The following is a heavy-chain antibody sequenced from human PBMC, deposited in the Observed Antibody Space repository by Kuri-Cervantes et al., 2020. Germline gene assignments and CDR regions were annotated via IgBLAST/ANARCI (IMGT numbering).Heavy chain of an antibody. CDR3: ARDGRSGGSYINWFDP. CDR2: INPSGGST. D-gene: IGHD2-15*01. J-gene: IGHJ5*02. Sequence: ASVKVSCKASGYTFTSYYMHWVRQAPGQGLEWMGIINPSGGSTSYAQKFQGRVTMTRDTSTSTVYMELSRLRSDDTAVYYCARDGRSGGSYINWFDPWGQGTLVTVSS. CDR1: GYTFTSYY. V-gene: IGHV1-46*01.